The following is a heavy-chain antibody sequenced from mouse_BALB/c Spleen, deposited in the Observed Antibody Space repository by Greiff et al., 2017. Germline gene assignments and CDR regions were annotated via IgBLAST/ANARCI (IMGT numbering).Heavy chain of an antibody. CDR1: GFSLTGYG. J-gene: IGHJ4*01. D-gene: IGHD2-10*02. CDR3: ARATSYDYYAMDY. V-gene: IGHV2-6-7*01. CDR2: IWGDGST. Sequence: VQRVESGPGLVAPSQSLSITCTVSGFSLTGYGVNWVRQPPGKGLEWLGMIWGDGSTDYNSALKSRLSISKDNSKSQVFLKMNSLQTDDTARYYCARATSYDYYAMDYWGQGTSVTVSS.